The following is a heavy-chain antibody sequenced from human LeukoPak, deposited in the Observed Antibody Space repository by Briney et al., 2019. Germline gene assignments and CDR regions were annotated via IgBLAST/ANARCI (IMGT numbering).Heavy chain of an antibody. CDR2: ISSSSSYI. CDR3: AREALKYYYYYYGMDV. J-gene: IGHJ6*02. V-gene: IGHV3-21*01. CDR1: GFTFSSYS. Sequence: PGGSLRLSCAACGFTFSSYSMNWVRQAPGKGMEWVSSISSSSSYIYYADSVKGRFTISRDNAKNSLYLQMNSLRAEDTAVYYCAREALKYYYYYYGMDVWGQGTTVTVSS.